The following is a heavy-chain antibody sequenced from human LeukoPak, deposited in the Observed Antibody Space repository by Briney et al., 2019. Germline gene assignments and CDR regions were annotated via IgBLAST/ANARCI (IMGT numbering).Heavy chain of an antibody. CDR1: GFTFNW. V-gene: IGHV3-7*01. J-gene: IGHJ4*02. CDR2: IRQDGSET. Sequence: AGGSLRLSCAASGFTFNWMTWVRQAPGKGPEWVANIRQDGSETNYVDSVRGRFTIARDNTKNSLYPQMTSLRGEDTAVYYCASRAGKPGNTPWCFDYWGQGALVTVSS. CDR3: ASRAGKPGNTPWCFDY. D-gene: IGHD1-7*01.